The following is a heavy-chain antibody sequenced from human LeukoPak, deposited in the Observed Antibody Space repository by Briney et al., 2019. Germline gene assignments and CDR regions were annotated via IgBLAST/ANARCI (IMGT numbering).Heavy chain of an antibody. D-gene: IGHD2-15*01. J-gene: IGHJ4*02. V-gene: IGHV1-46*01. CDR3: AREGGGSGVRYDY. Sequence: ASVKVSCTASGYSFTTYYMHWVRQAPGQGLEWMGIINPSGGSTSYAQKFQGRVTMTTDTSTSTVYMELSSLRSEDTAVYYCAREGGGSGVRYDYWGQGTLVTVSS. CDR1: GYSFTTYY. CDR2: INPSGGST.